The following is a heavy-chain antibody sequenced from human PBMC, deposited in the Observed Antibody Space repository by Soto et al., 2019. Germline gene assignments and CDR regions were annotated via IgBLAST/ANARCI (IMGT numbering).Heavy chain of an antibody. Sequence: QVQLVQSGAEVKKPGSSVKVSCKASGGTFSSYTISWVRQAPGQGLEWMGRIIPILGIANYAQKFQGRVTMTADKSTSTAYMELSSLRSEDTAVYYCAREPWDSTVTGYSYWGQGTLVTVSS. CDR1: GGTFSSYT. V-gene: IGHV1-69*08. CDR2: IIPILGIA. D-gene: IGHD4-17*01. J-gene: IGHJ4*02. CDR3: AREPWDSTVTGYSY.